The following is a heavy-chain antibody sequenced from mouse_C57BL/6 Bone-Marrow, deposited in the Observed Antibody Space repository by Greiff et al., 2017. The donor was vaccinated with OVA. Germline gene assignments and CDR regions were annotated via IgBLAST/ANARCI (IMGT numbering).Heavy chain of an antibody. D-gene: IGHD1-1*01. V-gene: IGHV2-5*01. J-gene: IGHJ1*03. Sequence: QVQLQQSGPGLVQPSQSLSITCTVSGFSLPSYGVHWVRQSPGKGLEWLGVIWRGGSTDYNAAFMSRLSITKDNSKSQVFFKMNSLQDDDTAIYYCASSQPEFITTVVDWYFDVWGTGTTVTVSS. CDR2: IWRGGST. CDR1: GFSLPSYG. CDR3: ASSQPEFITTVVDWYFDV.